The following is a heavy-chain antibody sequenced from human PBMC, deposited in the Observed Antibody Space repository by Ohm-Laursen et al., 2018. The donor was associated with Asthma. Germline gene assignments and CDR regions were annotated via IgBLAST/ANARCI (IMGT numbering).Heavy chain of an antibody. V-gene: IGHV3-30-3*01. CDR2: GGSYYDGGLK. D-gene: IGHD3-3*01. CDR1: GYTFSSYA. Sequence: SLRLSCAASGYTFSSYAMHWVRQAPGKGLEWVAVGGSYYDGGLKYYADSVNGRFTVSRDDSKNTLYLQMNSLRPDDTAVYYCARDVMEWYLPAFDFWGQGTLVTVSS. CDR3: ARDVMEWYLPAFDF. J-gene: IGHJ4*02.